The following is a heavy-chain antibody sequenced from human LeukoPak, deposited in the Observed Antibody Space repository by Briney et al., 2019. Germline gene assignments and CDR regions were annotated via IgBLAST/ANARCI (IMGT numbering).Heavy chain of an antibody. J-gene: IGHJ4*02. D-gene: IGHD2-15*01. V-gene: IGHV4-30-2*01. CDR3: ARSVYCSGGNCYFDY. Sequence: SETLSLTCVVSGGSISSDAYSWSWIRQPPGKGLEWIGYIFHSGSTFYNPSLQGRVTMSVDRSKNQFSLKLSSVTAADTAVYYCARSVYCSGGNCYFDYWGQGTLVTVSS. CDR2: IFHSGST. CDR1: GGSISSDAYS.